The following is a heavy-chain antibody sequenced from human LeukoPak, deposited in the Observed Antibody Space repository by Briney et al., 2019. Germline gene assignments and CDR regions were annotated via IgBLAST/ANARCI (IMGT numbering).Heavy chain of an antibody. CDR2: IIPIYGTT. J-gene: IGHJ6*02. D-gene: IGHD1-1*01. CDR1: GGTFSSSA. CDR3: ARGAGTTFGYYYYGMDV. Sequence: ASVKVSCKASGGTFSSSAISWLRQAPGQGLQWMGGIIPIYGTTNYAQIFQGRVTITADESTSTAYMELSGLRSEDTAVYYCARGAGTTFGYYYYGMDVWGQGTAVTVSS. V-gene: IGHV1-69*13.